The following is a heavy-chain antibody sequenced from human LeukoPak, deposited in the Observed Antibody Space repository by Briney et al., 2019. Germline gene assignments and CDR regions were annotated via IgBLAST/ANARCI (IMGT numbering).Heavy chain of an antibody. Sequence: GGSLRLSCAASGFTFSSYWMHWVRQAPGKGLVWVSRINSDGSSTSYADSVKGRFTISRDNVKNTLYLQMNSLRAEDTAVYYCARWLDDILTGSYYFDYWGQGTLVTVSS. CDR3: ARWLDDILTGSYYFDY. CDR2: INSDGSST. J-gene: IGHJ4*02. V-gene: IGHV3-74*01. D-gene: IGHD3-9*01. CDR1: GFTFSSYW.